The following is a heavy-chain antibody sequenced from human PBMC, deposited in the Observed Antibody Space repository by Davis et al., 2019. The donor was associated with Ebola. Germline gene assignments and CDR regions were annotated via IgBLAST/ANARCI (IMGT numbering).Heavy chain of an antibody. CDR2: ISGSGGST. CDR1: GFTFSSYA. D-gene: IGHD1-26*01. Sequence: GESLKISCAASGFTFSSYAMSWVRQAPGKGLEWVSAISGSGGSTYYADSVKGRFTISRDNSKNTLYLQMNSLRAEDTAVYYCAKMGLVGRLDYWGQGTLVTVSS. CDR3: AKMGLVGRLDY. V-gene: IGHV3-23*01. J-gene: IGHJ4*02.